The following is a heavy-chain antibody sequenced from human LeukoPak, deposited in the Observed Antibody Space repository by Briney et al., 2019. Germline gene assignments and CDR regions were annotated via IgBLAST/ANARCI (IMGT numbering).Heavy chain of an antibody. CDR3: ARVVVVVAARGEFDP. Sequence: GGSLRLSCAASGFTFSSYAMSWVRQAPGKGLEWVSVIYSGGSTYYADSVKGRFTISRDNSKNTLYLQMNSLRAEDTAVYYCARVVVVVAARGEFDPWGQGTLVTVSS. V-gene: IGHV3-53*01. CDR1: GFTFSSYA. J-gene: IGHJ5*02. CDR2: IYSGGST. D-gene: IGHD2-15*01.